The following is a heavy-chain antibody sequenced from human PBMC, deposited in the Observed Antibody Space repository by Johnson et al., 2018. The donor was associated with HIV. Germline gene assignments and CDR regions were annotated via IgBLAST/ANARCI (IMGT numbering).Heavy chain of an antibody. CDR1: GFTFDDYG. CDR3: ARDNEDIVLVGAFDI. Sequence: VQLVESGGGVVRPGGSLRLSCAASGFTFDDYGMSWVRQAPGKGLEWVSGINWNGVSTGYADSVKGRFTISRDNAKNSLYLQMNSLRAEDTAVYYCARDNEDIVLVGAFDIWGQGTMVTVSS. V-gene: IGHV3-20*04. J-gene: IGHJ3*02. CDR2: INWNGVST. D-gene: IGHD2-8*02.